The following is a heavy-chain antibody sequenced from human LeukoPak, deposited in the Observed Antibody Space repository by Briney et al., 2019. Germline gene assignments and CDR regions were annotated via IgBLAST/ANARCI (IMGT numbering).Heavy chain of an antibody. CDR1: GFTGSSNF. CDR3: ASSGTASRGAMDV. D-gene: IGHD1-1*01. J-gene: IGHJ6*02. Sequence: GGSLRLSCAASGFTGSSNFMTWVRQAPGKGLEWVSAIYSGGSTFYAASVRGRFNISRDNSKKTMFLQMSSLRVEDAAVYYCASSGTASRGAMDVWGQGTAVTVSS. CDR2: IYSGGST. V-gene: IGHV3-66*01.